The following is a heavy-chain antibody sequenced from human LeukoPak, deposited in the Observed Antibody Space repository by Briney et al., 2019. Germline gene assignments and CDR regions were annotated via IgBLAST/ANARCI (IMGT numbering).Heavy chain of an antibody. CDR3: ARDGWPAFDF. V-gene: IGHV6-1*01. J-gene: IGHJ4*02. CDR1: GDSVSSNSTA. Sequence: SQTLSLTCAISGDSVSSNSTAWNWIRRSPSRGLEWLGRTFYRSKWYNDYGESVKSRITINPDTSKNQFSLQLNSVTPEDTAVYYCARDGWPAFDFWGQGTLVTVSS. D-gene: IGHD2-15*01. CDR2: TFYRSKWYN.